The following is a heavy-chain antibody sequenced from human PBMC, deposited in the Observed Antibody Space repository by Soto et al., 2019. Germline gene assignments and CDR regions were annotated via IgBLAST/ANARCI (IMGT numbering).Heavy chain of an antibody. CDR3: ATNPSGGNWRNWFDP. CDR2: IYDSGST. CDR1: GGSVSSTSYS. D-gene: IGHD2-21*01. J-gene: IGHJ5*02. Sequence: SETLTLTCTVSGGSVSSTSYSWFWIRQPPGMGLEWIGYIYDSGSTDYNPSLKSRVTISIDTSKNQFSLKLSSVTAADTAVYYCATNPSGGNWRNWFDPWGQGTLVTVSS. V-gene: IGHV4-61*01.